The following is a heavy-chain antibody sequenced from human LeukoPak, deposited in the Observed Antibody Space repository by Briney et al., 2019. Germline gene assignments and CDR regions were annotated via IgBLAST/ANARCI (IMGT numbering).Heavy chain of an antibody. CDR1: GYSISSGYY. CDR2: IYYSGST. V-gene: IGHV4-61*01. Sequence: SETLSLTCAVSGYSISSGYYWGRIRQPPGKGLEWIGYIYYSGSTNYNPSLKSRVTISVDTSKNQFSLKLSSVTAADTAVYYCAGRRGYCSGGSCYNFDYWGQGTLVTVSS. J-gene: IGHJ4*02. CDR3: AGRRGYCSGGSCYNFDY. D-gene: IGHD2-15*01.